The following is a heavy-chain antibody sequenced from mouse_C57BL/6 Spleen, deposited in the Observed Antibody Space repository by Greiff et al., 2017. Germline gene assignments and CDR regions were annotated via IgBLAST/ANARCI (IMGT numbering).Heavy chain of an antibody. D-gene: IGHD1-2*01. CDR1: GFTFSDYG. Sequence: DVKLVESGGGLVKPGGSLKLSCAASGFTFSDYGMHWVRQAPEKGLEWVAYISSGSSTIYYADTVKGRFTISRDNAKNTLFQQMTSLRSEDTAMYYCARDYYGRHYAMDYWGQGTSVTVSS. CDR2: ISSGSSTI. J-gene: IGHJ4*01. V-gene: IGHV5-17*01. CDR3: ARDYYGRHYAMDY.